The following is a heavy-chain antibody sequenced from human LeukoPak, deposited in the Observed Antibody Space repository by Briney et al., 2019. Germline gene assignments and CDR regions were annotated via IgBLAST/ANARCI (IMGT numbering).Heavy chain of an antibody. V-gene: IGHV4-59*01. CDR1: GGSISGSY. CDR3: ARGIESYGDYGY. CDR2: MYNSGST. J-gene: IGHJ4*02. Sequence: SETLSLTCTVSGGSISGSYWSWIRQPPGKGLEWIAYMYNSGSTNYNPSLKSRVTISIDTSKNQFSLKLSSLTAADTAIYYRARGIESYGDYGYWGQGILVTVSS. D-gene: IGHD4-17*01.